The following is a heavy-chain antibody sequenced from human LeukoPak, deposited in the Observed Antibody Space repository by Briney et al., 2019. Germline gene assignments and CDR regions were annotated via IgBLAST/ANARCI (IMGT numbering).Heavy chain of an antibody. CDR1: GGSFSGYY. D-gene: IGHD6-19*01. Sequence: SETLSLTCAVYGGSFSGYYWSWIRQPPGKGLEWIGEINHSGSTNYNPSPKSRVTISVDTSKNQFSLKLSSVTAADTAVYYCARGVAVAGPYCFDYWGQGTLVTVSS. V-gene: IGHV4-34*01. CDR3: ARGVAVAGPYCFDY. CDR2: INHSGST. J-gene: IGHJ4*02.